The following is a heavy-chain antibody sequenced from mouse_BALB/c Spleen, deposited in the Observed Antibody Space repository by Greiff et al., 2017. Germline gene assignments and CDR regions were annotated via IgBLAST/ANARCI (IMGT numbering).Heavy chain of an antibody. J-gene: IGHJ4*01. CDR2: INPYNDGT. CDR3: ARRGSPYAMDY. CDR1: GYTFTSYV. V-gene: IGHV1-14*01. D-gene: IGHD3-1*01. Sequence: LVESGPELVKPGASVKMSCKASGYTFTSYVMHWVKQKPGQGLEWIGYINPYNDGTKYNEKFKGKATLTSDKSSSTAYMELSSLTSEDSAVYYCARRGSPYAMDYWGQGTSVTVSS.